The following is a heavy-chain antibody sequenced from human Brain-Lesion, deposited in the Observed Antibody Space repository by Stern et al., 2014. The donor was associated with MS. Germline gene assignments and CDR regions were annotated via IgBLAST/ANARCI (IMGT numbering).Heavy chain of an antibody. CDR1: GGSISSSNW. J-gene: IGHJ4*02. Sequence: QVQLQQWGPGLVKPSGTLSLTCVVSGGSISSSNWWSWVRQSPGKGLEWIGESDHSGSTIYNPSLKSRVTVSVDKSKNRFSLNLRSVPAADTAVYFCARFPASRPHVFDSWGQGTLVTVSS. D-gene: IGHD6-13*01. V-gene: IGHV4-4*02. CDR2: SDHSGST. CDR3: ARFPASRPHVFDS.